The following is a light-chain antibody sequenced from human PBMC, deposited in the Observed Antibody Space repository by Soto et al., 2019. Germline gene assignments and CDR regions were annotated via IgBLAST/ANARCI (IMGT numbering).Light chain of an antibody. V-gene: IGKV4-1*01. Sequence: DIVMTQSQDSLAVSLGERATINCKSSQSVLYRSNNKNYLAWYQHKPGQPPKLLIYWASTRESGVPDRFSGSGSGTDFTLTISSLQAEDVAVYYCQQYYKTPWTFGQGTKVEIK. CDR2: WAS. CDR1: QSVLYRSNNKNY. CDR3: QQYYKTPWT. J-gene: IGKJ1*01.